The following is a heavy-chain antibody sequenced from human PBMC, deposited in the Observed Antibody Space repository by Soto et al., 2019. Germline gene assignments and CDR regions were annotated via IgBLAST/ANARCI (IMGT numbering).Heavy chain of an antibody. J-gene: IGHJ6*02. CDR1: GDSVSSNSAA. CDR2: TYYRSKWYN. Sequence: SQTLSLTCAISGDSVSSNSAAWNWIRQSPSRGLEWLGRTYYRSKWYNDYAVSVKSRITINPDTSKNQFSLQLNSVTPEDTAVYYCARVVHDYVWGSYRDYYYGMDVWGQGNTVTASS. D-gene: IGHD3-16*02. V-gene: IGHV6-1*01. CDR3: ARVVHDYVWGSYRDYYYGMDV.